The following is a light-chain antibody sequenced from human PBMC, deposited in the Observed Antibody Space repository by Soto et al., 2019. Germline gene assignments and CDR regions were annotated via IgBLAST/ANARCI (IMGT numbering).Light chain of an antibody. CDR3: GEWDESLNSYG. J-gene: IGLJ1*01. V-gene: IGLV1-44*01. CDR2: TDN. CDR1: SSNIGINT. Sequence: QSVLTQPPSAAGTPGQRVTISCYGGSSNIGINTVNFYQQLPGTAPKVLIYTDNERPSGVPDRFSGSKSGTSASLAINGLQSGDEPDYYCGEWDESLNSYGFGGGTQVTV.